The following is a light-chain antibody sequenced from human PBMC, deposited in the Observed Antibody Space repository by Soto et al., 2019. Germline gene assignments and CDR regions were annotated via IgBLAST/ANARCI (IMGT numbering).Light chain of an antibody. J-gene: IGKJ4*01. V-gene: IGKV3-11*01. CDR1: RSVGRS. CDR3: QQRTNWHLT. CDR2: DAS. Sequence: ETVLTQSPATLSLSPGERATLSCRASRSVGRSLAWYQQKPGQAPRLLIYDASNRATGIPARFSGSESGTDFTLTISSLEPEDFAIYYCQQRTNWHLTFGGGTTVEIK.